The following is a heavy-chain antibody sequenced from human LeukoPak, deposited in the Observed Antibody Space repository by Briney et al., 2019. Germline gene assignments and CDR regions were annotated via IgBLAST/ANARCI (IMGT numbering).Heavy chain of an antibody. CDR3: ALMRGSGSYYSYYFDY. Sequence: ASETLSLTCAVHGGSFSGYYWSWIRQPPGKGLEWIGEINHSGSTNYNPSLKSRVTISVDTSKNQFSLKLSSVAAADTAVYYCALMRGSGSYYSYYFDYWGQGTLVTVSS. J-gene: IGHJ4*02. CDR1: GGSFSGYY. D-gene: IGHD3-10*01. CDR2: INHSGST. V-gene: IGHV4-34*01.